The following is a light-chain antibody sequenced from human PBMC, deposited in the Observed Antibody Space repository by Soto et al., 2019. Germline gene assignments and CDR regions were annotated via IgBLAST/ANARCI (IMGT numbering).Light chain of an antibody. CDR2: AVS. CDR1: SSDVGGYNY. Sequence: QSALTQPASVSGSPGQSITISCTGTSSDVGGYNYVSWYQQHPGTAPKLMIYAVSNRPSGVSNSFSGSKSCNTASLTSSGLQAEDEADYYCSSYTSSSTVVFGGGTKLTVL. J-gene: IGLJ2*01. V-gene: IGLV2-14*01. CDR3: SSYTSSSTVV.